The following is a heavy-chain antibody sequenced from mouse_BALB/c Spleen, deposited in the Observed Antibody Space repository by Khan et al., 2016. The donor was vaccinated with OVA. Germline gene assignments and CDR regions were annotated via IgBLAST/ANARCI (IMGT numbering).Heavy chain of an antibody. V-gene: IGHV3-2*02. CDR1: GYSITSDYA. J-gene: IGHJ2*01. CDR2: ISYNGNT. CDR3: ARIYGGDFDY. D-gene: IGHD1-1*01. Sequence: EVQLHESGPGLVKPSQSLSLTCTVTGYSITSDYAWNWIRQFPGNKLEWMGYISYNGNTKYNPSLKSRISITRDTSKNQFFLQLNSVTPEDTATYYCARIYGGDFDYWGQGTTLTVSS.